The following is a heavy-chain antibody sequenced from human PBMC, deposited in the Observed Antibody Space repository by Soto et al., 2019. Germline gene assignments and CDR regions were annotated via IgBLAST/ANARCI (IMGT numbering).Heavy chain of an antibody. J-gene: IGHJ5*02. CDR3: AHRTTTVTWWFDP. CDR2: IYWEYVK. V-gene: IGHV2-5*02. D-gene: IGHD4-17*01. CDR1: GFSLTTSGVG. Sequence: QITLKESGPTLVKPTQTLTLTCTSSGFSLTTSGVGLGWICQPPGQPLEGLALIYWEYVKRYSPSLNSRLTITKDTSKNQVVLTITNMVPADTATYFCAHRTTTVTWWFDPWGQGTLVTVSS.